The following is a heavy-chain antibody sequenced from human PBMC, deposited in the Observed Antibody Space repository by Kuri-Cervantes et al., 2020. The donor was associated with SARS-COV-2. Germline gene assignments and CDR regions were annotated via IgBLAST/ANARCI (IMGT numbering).Heavy chain of an antibody. D-gene: IGHD2-15*01. CDR3: ASSGHKVAFDI. Sequence: LRLSCTVSGGSISSGSYYWSWIRQPAGKGLEWIGRIYTSGSTNYNPSLKSRVTISVDTSKNQFSLKLSPVTAADTAVYYCASSGHKVAFDIWGQGTMVTVSS. CDR1: GGSISSGSYY. J-gene: IGHJ3*02. V-gene: IGHV4-61*02. CDR2: IYTSGST.